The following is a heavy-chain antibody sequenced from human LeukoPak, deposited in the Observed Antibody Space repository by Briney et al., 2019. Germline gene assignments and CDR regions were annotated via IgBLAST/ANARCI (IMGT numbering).Heavy chain of an antibody. CDR2: IYSGGST. V-gene: IGHV3-66*02. Sequence: PGGSLRLSCAAYGFTVSSNYMSWVRQAPGKGLEWVSVIYSGGSTYYADSVKGRFTISRDNSKNTLYLQMNSLRAEDTAVYYCARVLYPPDYYGSGSYFSYYMDVWGKGTTVTVSS. CDR1: GFTVSSNY. D-gene: IGHD3-10*01. J-gene: IGHJ6*03. CDR3: ARVLYPPDYYGSGSYFSYYMDV.